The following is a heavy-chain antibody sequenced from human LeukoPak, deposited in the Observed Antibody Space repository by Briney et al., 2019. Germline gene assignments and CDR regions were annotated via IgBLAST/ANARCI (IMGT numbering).Heavy chain of an antibody. CDR1: GFTFSNYG. CDR2: IRYDGNNK. J-gene: IGHJ4*02. Sequence: GGSLRLSCGASGFTFSNYGMLWVRQAPGKGLDWVAFIRYDGNNKLYADSVKGRFTISRDNAKNTLYLQMNSLRAEDTAVYYCTRDVSGPGYWGQGTLVTVSS. CDR3: TRDVSGPGY. D-gene: IGHD5/OR15-5a*01. V-gene: IGHV3-30*02.